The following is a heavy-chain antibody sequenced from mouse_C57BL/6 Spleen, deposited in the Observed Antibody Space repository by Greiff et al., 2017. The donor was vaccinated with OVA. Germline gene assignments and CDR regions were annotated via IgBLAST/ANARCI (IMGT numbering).Heavy chain of an antibody. D-gene: IGHD2-4*01. CDR2: ISSGSSTI. Sequence: EVHLVESGGGLVKPGGSLKLSCAASGFTFSDYGMHWVRQAPEKGLEWVAYISSGSSTIYYADTVKGRFTISRDNAKNTLFLQMTSLRSEDTAMYYCARTSYDSWYFDVWGTGTTVTVSS. CDR1: GFTFSDYG. V-gene: IGHV5-17*01. J-gene: IGHJ1*03. CDR3: ARTSYDSWYFDV.